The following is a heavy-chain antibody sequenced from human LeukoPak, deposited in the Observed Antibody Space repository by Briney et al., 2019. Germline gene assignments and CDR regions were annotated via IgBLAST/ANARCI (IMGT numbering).Heavy chain of an antibody. Sequence: SQTLSLTCAISGDSVSSNSAAWNWIRQSPSRGLEWLGRTYYRSKWYNDYAVSVKSRITINPDTSKNQFSLQLNSVTPEDTAVYYCARGTRLDEERQGFYYYYMDVWGKGTTVTISS. J-gene: IGHJ6*03. V-gene: IGHV6-1*01. D-gene: IGHD2-2*01. CDR2: TYYRSKWYN. CDR1: GDSVSSNSAA. CDR3: ARGTRLDEERQGFYYYYMDV.